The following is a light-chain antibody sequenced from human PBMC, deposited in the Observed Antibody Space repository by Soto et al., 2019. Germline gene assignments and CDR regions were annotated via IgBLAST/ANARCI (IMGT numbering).Light chain of an antibody. CDR1: QSVSSY. J-gene: IGKJ3*01. CDR3: QQRSNWPTNT. V-gene: IGKV3-11*01. CDR2: DAS. Sequence: EIVLTQSPATLSLSPGERATLSCRASQSVSSYLAWYQQKPGQAPRLLIYDASNRATGIPARFSGSGSGTDFTLTISSLEPEDVAVYYCQQRSNWPTNTFSPGTKVDIK.